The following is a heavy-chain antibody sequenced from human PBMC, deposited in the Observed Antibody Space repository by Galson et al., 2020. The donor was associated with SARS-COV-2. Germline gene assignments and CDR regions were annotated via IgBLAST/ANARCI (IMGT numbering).Heavy chain of an antibody. CDR1: GFTFNNYN. D-gene: IGHD2-15*01. J-gene: IGHJ6*02. Sequence: GGSLRLSCAASGFTFNNYNINWVRQAPGKGLEWISSISSGSTYIYYAGSVQGRFTISRDNVHNSLYLQMDSLRVEDTAVYYCAREWDCTGGSCYGFDYGLDVWGHGTTVTVSS. CDR2: ISSGSTYI. CDR3: AREWDCTGGSCYGFDYGLDV. V-gene: IGHV3-21*01.